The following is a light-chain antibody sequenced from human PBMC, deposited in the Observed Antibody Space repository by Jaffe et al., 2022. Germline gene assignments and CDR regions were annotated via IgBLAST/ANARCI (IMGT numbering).Light chain of an antibody. V-gene: IGKV1-12*01. CDR1: QGISSW. CDR3: QQANSFLGT. Sequence: DIQMTQSPSSVSASVGDRVTITCRASQGISSWLVWYQQKPGKAPKLLIYAASRLQGGVPSRFSGSGSGTDFTLTISSLQPEDSATYYCQQANSFLGTFGQGTKVEIK. J-gene: IGKJ1*01. CDR2: AAS.